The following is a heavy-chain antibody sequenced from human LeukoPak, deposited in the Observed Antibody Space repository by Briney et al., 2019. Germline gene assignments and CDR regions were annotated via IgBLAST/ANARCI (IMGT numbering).Heavy chain of an antibody. CDR3: ANPSVYDSSGYYYQPADY. CDR1: GFTFSSYA. CDR2: ISGSGGST. Sequence: GGSLRLSCAASGFTFSSYAMSWVRQAPGKGLEWVSAISGSGGSTYYADSVKGRFTISRDNSKNTLYLQMNSLRAEDTAVYYWANPSVYDSSGYYYQPADYWGQGTLVTVSS. J-gene: IGHJ4*02. V-gene: IGHV3-23*01. D-gene: IGHD3-22*01.